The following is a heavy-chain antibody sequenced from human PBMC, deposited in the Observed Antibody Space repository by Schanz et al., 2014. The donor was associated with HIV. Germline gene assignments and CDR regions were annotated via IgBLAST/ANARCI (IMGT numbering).Heavy chain of an antibody. CDR3: ASTEYPYTTSSDYYYGMDV. CDR1: GFSFSSYG. J-gene: IGHJ6*02. Sequence: QVQVVESGGGVVQPGRSLRLSCAASGFSFSSYGMHWVRQAPGKGLEWVAAISGSGNSTYYADSVKGRFTISRDNSKNTLYLQMNSLRAEDTAVYYCASTEYPYTTSSDYYYGMDVWGQGTTVTVSS. D-gene: IGHD6-6*01. V-gene: IGHV3-NL1*01. CDR2: ISGSGNST.